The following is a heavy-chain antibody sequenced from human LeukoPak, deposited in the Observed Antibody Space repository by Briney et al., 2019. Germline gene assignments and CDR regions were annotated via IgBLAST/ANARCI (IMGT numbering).Heavy chain of an antibody. J-gene: IGHJ4*02. Sequence: PSETLSLTCSVSGVSITNYYWAWIRQPAGKGLEWTGRIYISGSTNYNPSLKSRVSISIDKTNNQFSLKLRSVTAADTAVYYCARDYLVGAPLDSWGQGTLVTVSS. CDR3: ARDYLVGAPLDS. CDR1: GVSITNYY. D-gene: IGHD1-26*01. CDR2: IYISGST. V-gene: IGHV4-4*07.